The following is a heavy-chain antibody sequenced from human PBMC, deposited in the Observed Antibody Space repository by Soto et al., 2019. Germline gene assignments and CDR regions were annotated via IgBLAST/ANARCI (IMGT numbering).Heavy chain of an antibody. CDR3: VRGKMRDMATILRNKGFDP. Sequence: QVQLVQSGAALKKPGSSVKVSCKASGGTLNNHAINWVRQAPGQWLEWMGGIIPILGTSNDAQKFQGRVTITADESTRTYSMELSSLRSEDTAVYYCVRGKMRDMATILRNKGFDPWGNLNLVTDSS. V-gene: IGHV1-69*01. CDR2: IIPILGTS. J-gene: IGHJ5*02. CDR1: GGTLNNHA. D-gene: IGHD5-12*01.